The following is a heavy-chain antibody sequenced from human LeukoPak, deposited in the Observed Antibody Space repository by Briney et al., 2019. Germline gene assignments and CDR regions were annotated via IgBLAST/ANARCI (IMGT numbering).Heavy chain of an antibody. Sequence: RTSETLSLTCAVSGGSISSGSYYWSWIRQPPGKGLEWIGSIYYSGSTYYNPSLKSRVTISVDTSKNQFSLKLSSVTAADTAVYYCASLPLGGAFDIWGQGPMVTVSS. V-gene: IGHV4-39*01. CDR2: IYYSGST. CDR1: GGSISSGSYY. J-gene: IGHJ3*02. CDR3: ASLPLGGAFDI. D-gene: IGHD3-16*01.